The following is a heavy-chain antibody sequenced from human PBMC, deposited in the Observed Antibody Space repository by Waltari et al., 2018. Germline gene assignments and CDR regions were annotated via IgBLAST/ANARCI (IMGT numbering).Heavy chain of an antibody. J-gene: IGHJ4*02. CDR2: IYYNEST. Sequence: EVQLVESGGGLIQPGGSLRLSCAASGFTVSNNYVSWVRQAPGKGLEWVSTIYYNESTDYADSVKGRFTISRDTAKNTLFLQMNSLRAEDTAVYYCATRVVVPVVPGMADYWGQGTLVTVSS. CDR3: ATRVVVPVVPGMADY. CDR1: GFTVSNNY. V-gene: IGHV3-53*01. D-gene: IGHD2-2*01.